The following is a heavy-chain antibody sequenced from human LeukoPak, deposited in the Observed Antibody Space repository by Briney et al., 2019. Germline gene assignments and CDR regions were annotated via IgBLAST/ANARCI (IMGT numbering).Heavy chain of an antibody. V-gene: IGHV3-21*01. CDR1: GFTFSSYN. CDR2: ISSSSSYI. J-gene: IGHJ4*02. Sequence: GGSLRLSCAASGFTFSSYNMNWVRQAPVKGLEWVSSISSSSSYIYYADSVKGRFTISRDNAKNSLYLQMNSLRAEDTAVYYCARERDSGSYYTGYWGQGTLVTVSS. CDR3: ARERDSGSYYTGY. D-gene: IGHD1-26*01.